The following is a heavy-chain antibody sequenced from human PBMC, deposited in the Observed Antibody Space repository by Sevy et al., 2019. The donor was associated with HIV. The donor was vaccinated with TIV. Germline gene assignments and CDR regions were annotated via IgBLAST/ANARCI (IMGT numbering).Heavy chain of an antibody. Sequence: GGSLRLSCTASGFTFSSYVMSWVRQAPGKGLEWVSTISGSGGNRYYADSLKGRFTISRDNSRNTVLLQMTNLTAEDTAVYYCAKNRVGSYPDYWGQGTLVTVSS. D-gene: IGHD1-26*01. J-gene: IGHJ4*02. CDR3: AKNRVGSYPDY. CDR2: ISGSGGNR. V-gene: IGHV3-23*01. CDR1: GFTFSSYV.